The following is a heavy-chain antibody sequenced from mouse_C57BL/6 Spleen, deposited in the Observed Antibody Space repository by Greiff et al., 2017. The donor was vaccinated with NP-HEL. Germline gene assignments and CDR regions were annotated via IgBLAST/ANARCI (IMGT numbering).Heavy chain of an antibody. D-gene: IGHD1-1*01. Sequence: ESGPGLVKPSQSLSLTCSVTGYSITSGYYRNWIRQFPGNKLEWMGYISYDGSNNYNPSLKNRISITRDTSKNQFFLKLNSVTTEDTATYYCARVSRYYYGSSYGYFDYWGQGTTLTVSS. V-gene: IGHV3-6*01. J-gene: IGHJ2*01. CDR1: GYSITSGYY. CDR3: ARVSRYYYGSSYGYFDY. CDR2: ISYDGSN.